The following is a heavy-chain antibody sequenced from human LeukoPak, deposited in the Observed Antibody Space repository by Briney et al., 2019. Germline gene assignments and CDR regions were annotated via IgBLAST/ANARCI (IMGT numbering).Heavy chain of an antibody. V-gene: IGHV1-2*02. D-gene: IGHD2-21*02. Sequence: ASVKVSCKASGYTFTGYYMHWVRQAPGQGLEWMGWINPDSGVTNYAQKFQGRVTMTRDTSISTAYMDLSRLRSDDTAVYYCARSGMLTSFDYWGQGTLATVSS. CDR1: GYTFTGYY. CDR2: INPDSGVT. CDR3: ARSGMLTSFDY. J-gene: IGHJ4*02.